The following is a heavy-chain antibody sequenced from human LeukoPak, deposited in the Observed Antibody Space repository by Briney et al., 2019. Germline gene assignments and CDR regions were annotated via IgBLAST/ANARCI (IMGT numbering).Heavy chain of an antibody. Sequence: SETLSLTCTVSGVSISSGSYYWSWIRQPAGKGLEWIGRIYTSGTTNYNPSLESRVTISLDTSKNQFSLKLTSVTAADTAVYYCTRNYKRGWFDPWGQGTLVTVSS. V-gene: IGHV4-61*02. J-gene: IGHJ5*02. CDR2: IYTSGTT. CDR3: TRNYKRGWFDP. CDR1: GVSISSGSYY. D-gene: IGHD3-10*01.